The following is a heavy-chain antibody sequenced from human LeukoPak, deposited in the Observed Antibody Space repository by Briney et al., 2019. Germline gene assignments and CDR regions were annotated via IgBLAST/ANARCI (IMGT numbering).Heavy chain of an antibody. D-gene: IGHD3-22*01. CDR2: IYPGDSDT. V-gene: IGHV5-51*01. J-gene: IGHJ3*02. Sequence: GESLKISCKGSGYRFTSYWIGWVRQMPGKGLEWMGIIYPGDSDTRYSPSFQGQVTISADKSFSTAYLQWSGLKASDTAMYYRARLGGDYYDSSGYSPVGAFDIWGQGTMVTVSS. CDR1: GYRFTSYW. CDR3: ARLGGDYYDSSGYSPVGAFDI.